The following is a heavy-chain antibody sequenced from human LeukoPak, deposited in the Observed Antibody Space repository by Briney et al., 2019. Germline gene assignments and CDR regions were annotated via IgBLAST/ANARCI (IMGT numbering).Heavy chain of an antibody. CDR1: RFTFSSYA. J-gene: IGHJ4*02. V-gene: IGHV3-23*01. CDR2: ISGSGGST. D-gene: IGHD6-13*01. Sequence: TGGSLRLSCAASRFTFSSYAMSWVRQAPGKGLEWVSAISGSGGSTYYADSVKGRFTISRDNSKNTLYLQMNSLRAEDTAVYYCAKDLLAAAGTWDYWGQGTLVTVSS. CDR3: AKDLLAAAGTWDY.